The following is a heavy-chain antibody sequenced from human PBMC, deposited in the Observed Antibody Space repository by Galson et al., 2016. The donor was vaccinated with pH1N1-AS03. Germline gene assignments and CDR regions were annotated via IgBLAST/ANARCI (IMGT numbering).Heavy chain of an antibody. D-gene: IGHD3-3*01. J-gene: IGHJ4*02. CDR3: ARGITIFGLARPALDS. CDR1: GFSVSSKY. CDR2: IFTGGTT. V-gene: IGHV3-66*02. Sequence: SLRLSCAVSGFSVSSKYMNWVRQAPGKGLEWISVIFTGGTTYYADSLRGRFTISRDDSRNTLYLQMNSLRNEDTAVYYCARGITIFGLARPALDSWGQGTRVTVSS.